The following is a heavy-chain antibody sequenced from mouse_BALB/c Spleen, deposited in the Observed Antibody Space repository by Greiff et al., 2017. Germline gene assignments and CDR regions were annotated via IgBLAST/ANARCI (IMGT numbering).Heavy chain of an antibody. CDR1: GYSITSGYY. Sequence: EVQVVESGPGLVKPSQSLSLTCSVTGYSITSGYYWNWIRQFPGNKLEWMGYISYDGSNNYNPSLKNRISITRDTSKNQFFLKLNSVTTEDTATYYCAKGDYRYDYAMDYWGQGTSGTVSS. D-gene: IGHD2-14*01. CDR3: AKGDYRYDYAMDY. CDR2: ISYDGSN. V-gene: IGHV3-6*02. J-gene: IGHJ4*01.